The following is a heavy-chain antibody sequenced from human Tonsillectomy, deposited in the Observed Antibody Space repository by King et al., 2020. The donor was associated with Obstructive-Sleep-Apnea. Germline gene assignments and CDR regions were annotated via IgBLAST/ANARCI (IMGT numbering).Heavy chain of an antibody. CDR2: ISYIGST. CDR3: ARGRSVYYDMWTGYSGDDAFDI. D-gene: IGHD3-9*01. V-gene: IGHV4-59*01. CDR1: GGSISSYY. Sequence: QLQESGPGLVKPSETLSLTCPVSGGSISSYYWSWIRQPPGKGLEWIGYISYIGSTNYNPSLKSRVTISVDTSKNQFSLKLSSVTAADTAVYYCARGRSVYYDMWTGYSGDDAFDIGGQGTMVTVSS. J-gene: IGHJ3*02.